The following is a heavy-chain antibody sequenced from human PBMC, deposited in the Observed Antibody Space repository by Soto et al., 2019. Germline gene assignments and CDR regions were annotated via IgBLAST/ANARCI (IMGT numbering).Heavy chain of an antibody. J-gene: IGHJ4*02. D-gene: IGHD3-22*01. CDR1: GVTFSSYA. V-gene: IGHV3-30-3*01. CDR2: ISYDGSNK. Sequence: GGALRLSCAASGVTFSSYAMHWVRQAPGKGLEWVAVISYDGSNKYYADSVKGRFTISRDNSKNTLYLQMNSLRAEDTAVYYCAMERYHSSGYSGYFDYWGQGTLVTVSS. CDR3: AMERYHSSGYSGYFDY.